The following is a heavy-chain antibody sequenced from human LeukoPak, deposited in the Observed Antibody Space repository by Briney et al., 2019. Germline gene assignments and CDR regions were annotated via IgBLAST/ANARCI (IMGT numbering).Heavy chain of an antibody. V-gene: IGHV3-73*01. CDR2: IRSKTYNYAT. CDR3: TRFGGDGSGLLGDY. J-gene: IGHJ4*02. Sequence: AGSLRLSCAASGFIFSGSAMHWVRQASGKGLEWVGRIRSKTYNYATAYAASVKGRFTISRDDSKNTAYLQMNSLETEDTAVYYCTRFGGDGSGLLGDYWGQGTLVTVSS. CDR1: GFIFSGSA. D-gene: IGHD3-10*01.